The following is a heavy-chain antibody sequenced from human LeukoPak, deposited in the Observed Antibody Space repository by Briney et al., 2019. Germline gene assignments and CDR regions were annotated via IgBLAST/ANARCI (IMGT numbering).Heavy chain of an antibody. CDR3: ARGIAAAGPVDY. J-gene: IGHJ4*02. CDR2: IYHSGST. D-gene: IGHD6-13*01. CDR1: GYSISSGYY. Sequence: SETLSLTCTVSGYSISSGYYWGWIRQPPGKGLEWIGSIYHSGSTYYNPSLKSRVTISMDTSKNQFSLKLSSVTAADTAVYYCARGIAAAGPVDYWGQGTLVTVSS. V-gene: IGHV4-38-2*02.